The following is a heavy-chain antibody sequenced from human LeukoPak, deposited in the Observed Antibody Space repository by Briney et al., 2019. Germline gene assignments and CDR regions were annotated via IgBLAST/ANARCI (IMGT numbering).Heavy chain of an antibody. V-gene: IGHV3-21*01. D-gene: IGHD4-17*01. CDR1: GFTFSSYS. CDR2: ISSSSSYI. J-gene: IGHJ4*02. CDR3: ASSYGDYTEYYFDY. Sequence: GGSLRLSCAASGFTFSSYSMNWVRQAPGKGLEWVSSISSSSSYIYYADSVKGRFTISRDNAKNSLYLQMNSLRAEDTAVYYCASSYGDYTEYYFDYWGQGTLVTVSS.